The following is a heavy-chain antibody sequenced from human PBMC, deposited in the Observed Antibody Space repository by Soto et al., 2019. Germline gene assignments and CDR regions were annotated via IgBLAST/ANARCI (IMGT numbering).Heavy chain of an antibody. CDR2: INHSGST. Sequence: PSETLSLTCAVYGGSFSGYYWSWIRQPPGKGLEWIGEINHSGSTNYNPSLKSRVTISVDTSKNQFSLKFNSVTAADTAVYFCARRSALAGKRSAYSYGMDVWGQGTTVTVSS. CDR1: GGSFSGYY. V-gene: IGHV4-34*01. CDR3: ARRSALAGKRSAYSYGMDV. D-gene: IGHD6-19*01. J-gene: IGHJ6*02.